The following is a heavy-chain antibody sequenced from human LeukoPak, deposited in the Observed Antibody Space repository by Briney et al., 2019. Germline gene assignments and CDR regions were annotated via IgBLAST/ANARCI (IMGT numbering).Heavy chain of an antibody. CDR3: ARGYYDSSGYYSIDY. CDR2: INPNSGGT. D-gene: IGHD3-22*01. V-gene: IGHV1-2*06. J-gene: IGHJ4*02. CDR1: GYTFTGYY. Sequence: ASVKVSCKSSGYTFTGYYMHWVRQAPGQGLEWMGRINPNSGGTNYAQKFQGRVTMTRDTSISTAYMELSSLRSDDTAVYYCARGYYDSSGYYSIDYWGQGTLVTVSS.